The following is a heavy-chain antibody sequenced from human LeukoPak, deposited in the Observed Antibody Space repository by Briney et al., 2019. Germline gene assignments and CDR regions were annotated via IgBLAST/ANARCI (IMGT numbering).Heavy chain of an antibody. CDR3: ARGASGRYYYYGMDV. J-gene: IGHJ6*02. D-gene: IGHD1-14*01. CDR1: GFTFSSYS. CDR2: ISSSSSYI. Sequence: GGSLRLSCAASGFTFSSYSMNWVRQAPGKGLEWVSSISSSSSYIYYADSVKGRFTISRDNAKNSLYPQMNSLRAEDTAVYYCARGASGRYYYYGMDVWGQGTTVTVSS. V-gene: IGHV3-21*01.